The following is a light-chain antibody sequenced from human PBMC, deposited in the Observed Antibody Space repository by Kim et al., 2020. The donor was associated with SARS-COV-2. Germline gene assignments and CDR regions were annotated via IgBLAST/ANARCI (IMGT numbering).Light chain of an antibody. CDR2: DAS. Sequence: PGERATVSCKATQSVSGYLAWYQHKPGQAPRLLIYDASNRATGIPARFGGSGAGTDFTLTISSLEPEDSAVYYCQHRSNWPPYTFGQGTKLE. CDR3: QHRSNWPPYT. CDR1: QSVSGY. V-gene: IGKV3-11*01. J-gene: IGKJ2*01.